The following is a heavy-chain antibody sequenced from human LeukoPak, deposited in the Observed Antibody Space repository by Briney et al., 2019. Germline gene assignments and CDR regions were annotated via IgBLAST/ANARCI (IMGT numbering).Heavy chain of an antibody. CDR2: MSDDGSEK. D-gene: IGHD2-15*01. Sequence: GGSLRLSCTASGFTLSRFAMHWVRQAPGKGLEWLGHMSDDGSEKHYVDSVRGRFTISRDPSKNTLYLEMTSLRTEDTAVYYCAREADSGYYRTVDYWGQRTMVTVS. CDR3: AREADSGYYRTVDY. J-gene: IGHJ4*02. V-gene: IGHV3-30-3*01. CDR1: GFTLSRFA.